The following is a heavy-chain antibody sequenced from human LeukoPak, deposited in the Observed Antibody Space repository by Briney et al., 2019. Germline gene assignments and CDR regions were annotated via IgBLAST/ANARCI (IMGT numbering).Heavy chain of an antibody. CDR2: ISAYNGNT. CDR3: ARLDITRASEFFQH. V-gene: IGHV1-18*01. CDR1: GYTFTSYG. Sequence: ASVKVSCKASGYTFTSYGISWVRQAPGQRLEWMGWISAYNGNTNYAQKLQGRVTMTTDTSTSTAYMELRSLRSDDTAVYYCARLDITRASEFFQHWGRGTLVTVSS. D-gene: IGHD2-15*01. J-gene: IGHJ1*01.